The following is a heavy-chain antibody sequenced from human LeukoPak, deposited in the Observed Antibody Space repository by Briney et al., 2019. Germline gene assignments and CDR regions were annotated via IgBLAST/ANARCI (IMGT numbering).Heavy chain of an antibody. CDR1: GGSISSSSYY. J-gene: IGHJ4*02. CDR3: ARSEPGGEAFDY. Sequence: PSETLSLTCTVSGGSISSSSYYWGWIRQPPGKGLEWIGSIYYSGSTYYNPSLKSRVTISVDTSKNQFSLKLSSVTAADTAVYYCARSEPGGEAFDYWGQGTLVTVSS. CDR2: IYYSGST. D-gene: IGHD3-10*01. V-gene: IGHV4-39*01.